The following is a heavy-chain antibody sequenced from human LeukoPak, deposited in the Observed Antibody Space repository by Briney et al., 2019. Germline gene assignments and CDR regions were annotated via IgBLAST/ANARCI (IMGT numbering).Heavy chain of an antibody. Sequence: GGSLRLSCAASGFTFGNAWMSWVRQAPGKGLEWVSYISSSSSTIYYADSVKGRFTISRDNAKKSLYLQMNSLRAEDTAVYYCAREPTPTVTTNWGQGTLVTVSS. V-gene: IGHV3-48*01. J-gene: IGHJ4*02. CDR1: GFTFGNAW. CDR2: ISSSSSTI. CDR3: AREPTPTVTTN. D-gene: IGHD4-17*01.